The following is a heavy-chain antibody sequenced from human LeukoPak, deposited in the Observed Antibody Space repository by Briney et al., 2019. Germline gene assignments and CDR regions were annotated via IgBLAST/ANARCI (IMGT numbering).Heavy chain of an antibody. Sequence: PGGSLRLSCAASGFTVSSNYMSWVRQAPGKGLEWVSVIYSGGSTYHAGSVKGRFAISRDNAKNSLYLQMNSLRAEDTALYYCAREVSEGFDFWGQGTLVTVSS. CDR1: GFTVSSNY. V-gene: IGHV3-53*01. J-gene: IGHJ4*02. CDR3: AREVSEGFDF. CDR2: IYSGGST. D-gene: IGHD3-22*01.